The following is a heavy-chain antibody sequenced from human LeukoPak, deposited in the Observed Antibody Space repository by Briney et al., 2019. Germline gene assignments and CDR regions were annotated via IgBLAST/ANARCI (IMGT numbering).Heavy chain of an antibody. Sequence: GRSLRLSCAASGFTFSSYAMHWVRQAPGKGLEWVAVISYDGSNKYYADSVKGRFTISRDNSKNTLYLQMNSLRAEDTAAYYCARDRYDILTGYNDAFDVWGQGTKVTVSS. D-gene: IGHD3-9*01. CDR3: ARDRYDILTGYNDAFDV. CDR2: ISYDGSNK. V-gene: IGHV3-30-3*01. CDR1: GFTFSSYA. J-gene: IGHJ3*01.